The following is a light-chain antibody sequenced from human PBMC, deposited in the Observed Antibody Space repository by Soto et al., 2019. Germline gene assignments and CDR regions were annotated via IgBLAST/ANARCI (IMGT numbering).Light chain of an antibody. CDR3: QQRADWPAT. V-gene: IGKV3-11*01. CDR1: QSVSTY. Sequence: EIVLTQSPATLSSSPGERAILSCRASQSVSTYLAWYQQKPGQAPRLLIFDASNRATGIPARFSGSGSGTDFTLTISSLEPEDFAVYYCQQRADWPATFGPGTKVDIK. CDR2: DAS. J-gene: IGKJ3*01.